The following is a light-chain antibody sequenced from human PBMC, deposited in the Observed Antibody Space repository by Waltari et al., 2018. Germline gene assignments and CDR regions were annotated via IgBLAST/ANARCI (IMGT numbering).Light chain of an antibody. CDR2: ANN. J-gene: IGLJ2*01. Sequence: QSVLTQPPSVSGAPGQRVTISCTGSRSNIGAGYDVHWYQQLPGTAPKLLIYANNNRPSGVPDRFSGSKSGTSASLAITGLQAEDEADYYCHSYDNSLSDVVFGGGTKLTVL. CDR1: RSNIGAGYD. CDR3: HSYDNSLSDVV. V-gene: IGLV1-40*01.